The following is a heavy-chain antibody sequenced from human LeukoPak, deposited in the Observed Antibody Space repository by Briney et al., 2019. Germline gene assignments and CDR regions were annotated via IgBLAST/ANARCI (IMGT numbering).Heavy chain of an antibody. J-gene: IGHJ4*02. CDR3: ARDSGTVTSLDY. CDR2: ISYDGSNK. D-gene: IGHD4-17*01. Sequence: GGSLRLSCAASGFTFSSYAMHWVRQAPGKGLEWLAVISYDGSNKYYADSVKGRFTISRDNSKNTLYLQMNSLRAEDTAVYYCARDSGTVTSLDYWGQGTLVTVSS. CDR1: GFTFSSYA. V-gene: IGHV3-30*04.